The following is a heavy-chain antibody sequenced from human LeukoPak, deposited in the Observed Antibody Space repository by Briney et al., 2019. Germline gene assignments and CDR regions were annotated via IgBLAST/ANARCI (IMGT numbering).Heavy chain of an antibody. CDR3: ARAATPGGDWYFDL. J-gene: IGHJ2*01. Sequence: GGSLRLSCAASGFTFSSYDMHWVRQATGKGLEWVSAIGTPGDTYYPGSVKGRFTISRENAKNSLYLQMNSLRAGDTAVYYCARAATPGGDWYFDLWGRGTLVTVSS. D-gene: IGHD3-16*01. CDR1: GFTFSSYD. CDR2: IGTPGDT. V-gene: IGHV3-13*01.